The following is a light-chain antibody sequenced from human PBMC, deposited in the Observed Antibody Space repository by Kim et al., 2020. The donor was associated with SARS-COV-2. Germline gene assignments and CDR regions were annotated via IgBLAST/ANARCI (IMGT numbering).Light chain of an antibody. CDR3: QQYYSIPWT. CDR2: AAS. V-gene: IGKV1D-8*02. Sequence: ASAGDRVTISCRISQGISSYLAWYQQKPGKAPELLIYAASTLQSGVPSRFSGSGSGTDFTLTISCLQSEDFATYYCQQYYSIPWTFGQGTKVDIK. CDR1: QGISSY. J-gene: IGKJ1*01.